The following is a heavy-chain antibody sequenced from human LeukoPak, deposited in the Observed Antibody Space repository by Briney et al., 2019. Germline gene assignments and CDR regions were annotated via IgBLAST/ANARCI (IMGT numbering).Heavy chain of an antibody. J-gene: IGHJ4*02. CDR3: AKDSWRDQLPFIFDY. D-gene: IGHD2-2*01. CDR1: GFTFSSYG. CDR2: ISYDGSNK. Sequence: GRSLRLSCAASGFTFSSYGMHWVRQAPGKGLEWVAVISYDGSNKYYADSVKGRFSISRDNSKNTLSLQMNSLRADDTAVYYCAKDSWRDQLPFIFDYWGQGILVTVSS. V-gene: IGHV3-30*18.